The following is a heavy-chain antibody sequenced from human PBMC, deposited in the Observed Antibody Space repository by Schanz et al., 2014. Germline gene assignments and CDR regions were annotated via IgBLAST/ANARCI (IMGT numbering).Heavy chain of an antibody. Sequence: EVQLVESGGGLIQPGGSLRLSCAVSGFTVNTNNMSWVRQAPGKGLEWISSMYINSGSTQYADSVKGRFIISRDSSKNTLFLQMNSLRAEDTAVYFCARDDAWAFDYWGHGTLVTVSS. CDR1: GFTVNTNN. V-gene: IGHV3-53*01. J-gene: IGHJ4*01. CDR2: MYINSGST. D-gene: IGHD7-27*01. CDR3: ARDDAWAFDY.